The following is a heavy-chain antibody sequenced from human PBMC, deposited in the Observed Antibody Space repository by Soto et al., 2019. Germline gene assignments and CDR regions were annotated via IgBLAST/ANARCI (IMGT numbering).Heavy chain of an antibody. CDR3: ARDTRYSSSWLDY. J-gene: IGHJ4*02. Sequence: GGSLRLSCAASGFTFSSYGMHWVRQAPGKGLEWVAVIWYDGSNKYYADSVKGRFTISRDNSKNTLYLQMNSLRAEDTAVYYCARDTRYSSSWLDYWGQGTLVTVSS. V-gene: IGHV3-33*01. CDR2: IWYDGSNK. CDR1: GFTFSSYG. D-gene: IGHD6-13*01.